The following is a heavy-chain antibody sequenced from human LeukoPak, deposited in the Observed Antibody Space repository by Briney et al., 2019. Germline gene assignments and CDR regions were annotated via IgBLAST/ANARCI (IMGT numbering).Heavy chain of an antibody. CDR3: ARTATYYYDSSGYYYFDY. V-gene: IGHV4-39*01. Sequence: SETLSLTCTVSGGSISNSSYYWRWLRQPPGKGLEWIGSIDYSGSTYYNPSLKTLFTISVSTSKNPFSLRLSSVTAADTAVYYCARTATYYYDSSGYYYFDYWGQGTLVTVSS. CDR1: GGSISNSSYY. J-gene: IGHJ4*02. D-gene: IGHD3-22*01. CDR2: IDYSGST.